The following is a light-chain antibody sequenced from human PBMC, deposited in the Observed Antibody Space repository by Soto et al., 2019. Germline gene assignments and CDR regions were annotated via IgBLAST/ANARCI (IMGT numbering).Light chain of an antibody. CDR3: QQANSFPPT. V-gene: IGKV1-27*01. Sequence: DIHMTRSPSSLSASVEDTVGSAFLASQGISNYLAWYQQKPGKVPKLLIYAASTLQSGVPSRFSGSGSGTDFTLTISSLQPQDFATYYCQQANSFPPTFGQGTRLEI. CDR2: AAS. J-gene: IGKJ5*01. CDR1: QGISNY.